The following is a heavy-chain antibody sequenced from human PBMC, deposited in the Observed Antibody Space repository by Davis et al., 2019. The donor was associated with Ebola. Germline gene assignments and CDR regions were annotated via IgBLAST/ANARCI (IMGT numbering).Heavy chain of an antibody. J-gene: IGHJ6*02. CDR2: INHSGST. D-gene: IGHD5-18*01. CDR3: ARGHTYGSMVYGMDV. CDR1: GGSISSSSYY. V-gene: IGHV4-39*01. Sequence: GSLRLSCTVSGGSISSSSYYWGWIRQPPGKGLEWIGEINHSGSTNYNPSLKSRVTISVDTSKNQFSLKLRSVTAADTAVYYCARGHTYGSMVYGMDVWGQGTTVTVSS.